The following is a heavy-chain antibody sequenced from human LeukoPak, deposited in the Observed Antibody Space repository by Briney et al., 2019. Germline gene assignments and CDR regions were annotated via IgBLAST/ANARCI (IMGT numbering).Heavy chain of an antibody. CDR2: IYYSGST. D-gene: IGHD1-26*01. CDR3: ARGACSGSYGY. CDR1: GGSISSYY. J-gene: IGHJ4*02. Sequence: PSETLSLTCTVSGGSISSYYWSWIRQPPGKGLEWIGYIYYSGSTNYNPSLKSRVTISVDTSKNQFSLKLSSVTAADTAVYYCARGACSGSYGYWGQGTLVTVSS. V-gene: IGHV4-59*01.